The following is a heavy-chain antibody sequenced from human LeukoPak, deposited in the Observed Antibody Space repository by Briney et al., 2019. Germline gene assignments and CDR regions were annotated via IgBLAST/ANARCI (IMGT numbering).Heavy chain of an antibody. V-gene: IGHV3-30*18. D-gene: IGHD6-19*01. CDR3: AKIIIAVAGDDDAFDI. Sequence: PGRSLRLSCAASGFTFSSYGMHWVRQAPGKGLGWVAVISYDGSNKYYADSVKGRFTISRDNSKNTLYLQMNSLRAEDTAVYYCAKIIIAVAGDDDAFDIWGQGTMVTVSS. J-gene: IGHJ3*02. CDR2: ISYDGSNK. CDR1: GFTFSSYG.